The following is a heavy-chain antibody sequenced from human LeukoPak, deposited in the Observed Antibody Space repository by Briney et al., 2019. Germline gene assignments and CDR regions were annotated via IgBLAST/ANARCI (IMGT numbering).Heavy chain of an antibody. J-gene: IGHJ6*03. D-gene: IGHD4-17*01. CDR2: IKQDGSEK. Sequence: GGSLRLSCAASGFTFSSYWMSWVRQAPGKGLEGVANIKQDGSEKYYVDSVKGRFTISRDNAKNSLYLQMNSLRAEDTAVYYCAREYGHYYYYYMDVWGKGTTVTVSS. V-gene: IGHV3-7*01. CDR3: AREYGHYYYYYMDV. CDR1: GFTFSSYW.